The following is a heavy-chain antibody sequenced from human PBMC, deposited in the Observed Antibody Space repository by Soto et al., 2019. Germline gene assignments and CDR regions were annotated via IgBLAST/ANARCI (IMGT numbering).Heavy chain of an antibody. CDR3: ARWRELLDY. J-gene: IGHJ4*02. D-gene: IGHD1-26*01. V-gene: IGHV3-74*01. Sequence: GGSLSLSCAASGFTFSSYWMHWVRQAPGKGLVRVSLINSDGSSTSYPDSVKGRFTISRDNAKNTLYLQMNSLRAEDTAVYYCARWRELLDYWGQGTLVTVSS. CDR2: INSDGSST. CDR1: GFTFSSYW.